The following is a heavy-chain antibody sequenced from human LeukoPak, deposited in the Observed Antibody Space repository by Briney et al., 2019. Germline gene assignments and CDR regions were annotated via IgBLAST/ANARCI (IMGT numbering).Heavy chain of an antibody. J-gene: IGHJ4*02. CDR3: ARGDGYGFFDY. CDR1: GGSISSYY. Sequence: SETLSLTCSVSGGSISSYYWSWIRQPPGKGLEWIGYIYYSGSTKYSPSLKGRVTISVDTSKNQFSLKLSSVTAADTAVYYCARGDGYGFFDYWGQGTLVTVSS. D-gene: IGHD5-24*01. V-gene: IGHV4-59*01. CDR2: IYYSGST.